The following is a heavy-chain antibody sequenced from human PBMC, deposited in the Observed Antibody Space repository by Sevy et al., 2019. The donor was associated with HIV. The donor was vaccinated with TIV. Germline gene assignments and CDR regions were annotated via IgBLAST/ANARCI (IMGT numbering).Heavy chain of an antibody. CDR3: ARDGYYYDSSGYYPYFDF. J-gene: IGHJ4*02. D-gene: IGHD3-22*01. Sequence: ASVKVSCKASGYTFTSYGISWVRQAPGQGLEWMGWISAHNGNTNYAQKLQGRVTMTTDTSTSTAYMELRSLRSDDTAVYYSARDGYYYDSSGYYPYFDFWGQGTLVTVSS. CDR1: GYTFTSYG. V-gene: IGHV1-18*01. CDR2: ISAHNGNT.